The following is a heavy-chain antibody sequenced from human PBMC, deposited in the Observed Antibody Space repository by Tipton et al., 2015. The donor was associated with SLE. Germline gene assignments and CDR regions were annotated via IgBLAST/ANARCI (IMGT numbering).Heavy chain of an antibody. Sequence: TLSLTCTVSGGSISSYYWSWIRQPAGKGLEWIGRIYTSGNTNYSPSLKSRVTISVDTSKNQFSLKLNSVTAADTAVYYCARPVGGGGDAFDIWGQGTMVTVSS. V-gene: IGHV4-4*07. D-gene: IGHD3-16*01. CDR3: ARPVGGGGDAFDI. J-gene: IGHJ3*02. CDR1: GGSISSYY. CDR2: IYTSGNT.